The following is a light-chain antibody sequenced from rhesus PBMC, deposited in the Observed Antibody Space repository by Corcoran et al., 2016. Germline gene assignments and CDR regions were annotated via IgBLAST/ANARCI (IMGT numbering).Light chain of an antibody. V-gene: IGKV1-38*01. Sequence: DIQLTQSPSSLSASVGDRVTITCRASQDISSYLAWYQQKPGKAPTLLINDASNLQSGVPSRFSGSGSGTHFTLTIGSLQPKDFAVYYCQHRNGYPYSFGRGTKVEIK. J-gene: IGKJ2*01. CDR2: DAS. CDR3: QHRNGYPYS. CDR1: QDISSY.